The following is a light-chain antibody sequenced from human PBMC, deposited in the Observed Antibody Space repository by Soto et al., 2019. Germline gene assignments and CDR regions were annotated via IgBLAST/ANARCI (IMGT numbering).Light chain of an antibody. V-gene: IGKV1-39*01. CDR2: GAS. CDR3: QQTYSPPPT. Sequence: DLQMTQSPSSLSAAAGDRVSITCRASHTINNYLNWYQHRPGEAPKLLIFGASSLQRGVPSRFSGSGSGTEFTLTISSLQREDFATYYCQQTYSPPPTFGPGTKVEI. CDR1: HTINNY. J-gene: IGKJ1*01.